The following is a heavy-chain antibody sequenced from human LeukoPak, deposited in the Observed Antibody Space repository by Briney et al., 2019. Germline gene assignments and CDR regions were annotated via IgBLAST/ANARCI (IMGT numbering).Heavy chain of an antibody. J-gene: IGHJ4*02. V-gene: IGHV4-59*01. D-gene: IGHD6-6*01. CDR3: ARFDSRSLGGFDY. CDR1: GGSISSYY. CDR2: IYYSGST. Sequence: SETLSLTCTVSGGSISSYYWSWIRQPPGKGLEWIGYIYYSGSTNYNPSLKSRVTISLDTSKNQFSLKLSSVTAADTAVYYCARFDSRSLGGFDYWGQGSLVTVSS.